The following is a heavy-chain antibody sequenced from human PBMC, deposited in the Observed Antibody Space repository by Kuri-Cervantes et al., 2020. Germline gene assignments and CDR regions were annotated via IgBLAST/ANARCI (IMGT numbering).Heavy chain of an antibody. CDR3: ARRRSSGWFGFDS. J-gene: IGHJ4*02. V-gene: IGHV4-61*01. Sequence: ESLKISCTVSGGSVSSGSYYWSWIRQPPGKGLEWIGYIYYSGSTNYNPSLKSRVTISVDTSKNQFSLKLSSVTAADTAVYYCARRRSSGWFGFDSWGQGALVTVSS. CDR1: GGSVSSGSYY. CDR2: IYYSGST. D-gene: IGHD6-19*01.